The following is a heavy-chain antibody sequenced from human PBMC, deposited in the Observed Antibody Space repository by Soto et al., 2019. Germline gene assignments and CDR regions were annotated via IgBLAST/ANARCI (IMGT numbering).Heavy chain of an antibody. CDR2: ISAHKGDT. J-gene: IGHJ6*02. CDR1: GYNFANYG. D-gene: IGHD3-3*01. V-gene: IGHV1-18*01. Sequence: QVQLVQSEAEVKKPGASLKVSCRASGYNFANYGISWVRQAPGQGLEWMGWISAHKGDTKYAQKVQGRVTMTADTSKSTAYIEMWSLRSDDTAVYYCARDAAYNDFWGGVMELYSYNMDVWGQGTTVTV. CDR3: ARDAAYNDFWGGVMELYSYNMDV.